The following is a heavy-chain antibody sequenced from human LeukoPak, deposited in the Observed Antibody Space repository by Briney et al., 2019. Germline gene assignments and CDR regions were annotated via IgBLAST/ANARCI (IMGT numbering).Heavy chain of an antibody. D-gene: IGHD3-22*01. Sequence: PGRSLRLSCAASGFTFSSYGMHWVRQAPGKGLEWVANIKQDGSEKYYVDSVKGRFTISRDNAKNSLYLQMNSLRAEDTAVYYCARDLGPYDSSGYYYNWGQGTLVTVSS. J-gene: IGHJ4*02. CDR2: IKQDGSEK. V-gene: IGHV3-7*01. CDR1: GFTFSSYG. CDR3: ARDLGPYDSSGYYYN.